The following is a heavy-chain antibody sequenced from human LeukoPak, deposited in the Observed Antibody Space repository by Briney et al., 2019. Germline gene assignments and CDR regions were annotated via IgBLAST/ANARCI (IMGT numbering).Heavy chain of an antibody. CDR1: GFTVSSNY. V-gene: IGHV3-53*01. CDR2: IYSGRST. J-gene: IGHJ4*02. CDR3: AREGLRWSTTPHPFDC. D-gene: IGHD4-23*01. Sequence: GGSLRLSCSASGFTVSSNYMSWVRQAPGKGLEWVSVIYSGRSTYYAVSVEGLFTISRDNSKNTLYLQMNSLRAEDTAVYYCAREGLRWSTTPHPFDCWGQVTLVTVSS.